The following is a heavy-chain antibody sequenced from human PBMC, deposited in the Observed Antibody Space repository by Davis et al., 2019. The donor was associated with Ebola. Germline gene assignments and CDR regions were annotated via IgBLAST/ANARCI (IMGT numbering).Heavy chain of an antibody. Sequence: PGGSLRLSCAASGFTFSSYWMHWVRQAPGKGLVWVSRINSDGSSTSYADSVKGRFTISRDNAKNTLYLQMNSLRAEDTAVYYCATLRFLEWFFDYWGQGTLVTVSS. CDR3: ATLRFLEWFFDY. J-gene: IGHJ4*02. V-gene: IGHV3-74*01. CDR1: GFTFSSYW. CDR2: INSDGSST. D-gene: IGHD3-3*01.